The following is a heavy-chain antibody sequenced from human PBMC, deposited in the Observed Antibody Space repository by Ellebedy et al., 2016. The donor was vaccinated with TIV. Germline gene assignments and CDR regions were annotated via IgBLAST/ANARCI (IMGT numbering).Heavy chain of an antibody. V-gene: IGHV1-46*04. J-gene: IGHJ6*02. CDR3: ARWLRYNWNDHKNYGMDV. Sequence: ASVKVSCKPSGYTFTSYSMHWVRQPPGQGLEWMGIINPSGGSTSYAQKLQGRVTMTRDTSTSTVYMELSSLRSEDTAVYYCARWLRYNWNDHKNYGMDVWGQGTTVTVSS. CDR1: GYTFTSYS. D-gene: IGHD1-20*01. CDR2: INPSGGST.